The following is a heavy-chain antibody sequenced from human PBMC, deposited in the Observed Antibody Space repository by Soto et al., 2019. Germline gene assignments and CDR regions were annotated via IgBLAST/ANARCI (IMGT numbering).Heavy chain of an antibody. CDR3: ARLRYYDFWSGYLDY. V-gene: IGHV4-59*01. CDR2: IYYSGST. J-gene: IGHJ4*02. CDR1: GGSISSYY. D-gene: IGHD3-3*01. Sequence: PSETLSLTCTVSGGSISSYYWSWIRQPPGKGLEWIGYIYYSGSTNYNPSLKSRVTISVDTSKNQFSLKLSSVTAADTAVYYCARLRYYDFWSGYLDYWGQGTLVTVSS.